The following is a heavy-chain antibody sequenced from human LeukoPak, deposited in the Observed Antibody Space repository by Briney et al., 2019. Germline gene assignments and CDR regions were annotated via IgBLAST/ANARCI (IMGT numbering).Heavy chain of an antibody. Sequence: PGGSLRLSCAASGFTFSSYAMSWVRQAPGKGLEWVSAISGSGGSTYYADSVKGRFTISRDNSKNTLYLQMNSLRAEDTAVYYCAKTPGRYEVDPNGAYYFDYWGQGTLVTVSS. V-gene: IGHV3-23*01. D-gene: IGHD5-12*01. CDR2: ISGSGGST. J-gene: IGHJ4*02. CDR3: AKTPGRYEVDPNGAYYFDY. CDR1: GFTFSSYA.